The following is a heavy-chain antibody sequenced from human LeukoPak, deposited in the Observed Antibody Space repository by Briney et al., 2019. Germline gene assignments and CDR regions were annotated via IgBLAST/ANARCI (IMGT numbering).Heavy chain of an antibody. D-gene: IGHD2-15*01. V-gene: IGHV4-34*01. Sequence: KSSETLSLTCAVYGGSFSGYYWSWIRQPPGKGLEWIGEINHSGSTNYNPSLKSRVTISVETSKNQFSLKLSSVTAADTDVYYCASFYCSGGSCYQYYYYYYMDVWGKGTTVTISS. CDR3: ASFYCSGGSCYQYYYYYYMDV. CDR1: GGSFSGYY. CDR2: INHSGST. J-gene: IGHJ6*03.